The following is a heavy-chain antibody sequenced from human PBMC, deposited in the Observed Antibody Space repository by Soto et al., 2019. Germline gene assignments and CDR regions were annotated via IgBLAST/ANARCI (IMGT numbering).Heavy chain of an antibody. D-gene: IGHD3-10*01. CDR2: IYHSGST. CDR3: ARDRGLYGSGSYYNPNWFDP. Sequence: PSGTLSLTCAVSGYSISSGYYWGWIRQPPGKGLEWIGSIYHSGSTYYNPSLKSRVTISVDTSKNQFSLKLSSVTAADTAVYYCARDRGLYGSGSYYNPNWFDPWGQGTLVTVSS. J-gene: IGHJ5*02. CDR1: GYSISSGYY. V-gene: IGHV4-38-2*02.